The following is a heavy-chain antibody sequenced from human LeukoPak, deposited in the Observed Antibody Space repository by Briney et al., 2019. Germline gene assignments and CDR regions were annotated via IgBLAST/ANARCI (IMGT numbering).Heavy chain of an antibody. CDR1: GFSFDKFG. Sequence: GGSLRLSCVASGFSFDKFGMHWVRQAPGKGLEYVSSVSADESGKYYTKSVRGRFSISRDNSKNTMYLQLGNLRPDDMGIYYCASLDRSEIPWGPGTLVIVSS. V-gene: IGHV3-64*01. J-gene: IGHJ5*02. CDR3: ASLDRSEIP. CDR2: VSADESGK. D-gene: IGHD1-26*01.